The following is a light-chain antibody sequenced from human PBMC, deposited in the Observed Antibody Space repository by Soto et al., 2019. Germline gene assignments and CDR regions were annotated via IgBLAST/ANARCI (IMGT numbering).Light chain of an antibody. Sequence: QSVLTQPPSVSGAPGQRVTISCTGSISNIGARYDVHWYQHLPGTAPKLLIYGDINRPSGVPDRFSGSKSGTSASLAITGLQAEDEADYYCQSYDSSLSGGDFGTGTKVTVL. J-gene: IGLJ1*01. V-gene: IGLV1-40*01. CDR2: GDI. CDR1: ISNIGARYD. CDR3: QSYDSSLSGGD.